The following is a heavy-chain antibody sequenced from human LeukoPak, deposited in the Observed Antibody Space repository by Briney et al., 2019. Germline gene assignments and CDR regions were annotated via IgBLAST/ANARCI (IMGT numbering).Heavy chain of an antibody. V-gene: IGHV3-48*03. D-gene: IGHD6-19*01. CDR3: ARESIAVAGAPFDY. J-gene: IGHJ4*02. Sequence: GGSLRLSCTTSGFTFGGHTMHWVRQAPGKGLEWVSYISSGSTIYDADSVKGRFTISRDNAKNSLYLQMNSLRAEDTAVYYCARESIAVAGAPFDYWGQGTLVTVSS. CDR2: ISSGSTI. CDR1: GFTFGGHT.